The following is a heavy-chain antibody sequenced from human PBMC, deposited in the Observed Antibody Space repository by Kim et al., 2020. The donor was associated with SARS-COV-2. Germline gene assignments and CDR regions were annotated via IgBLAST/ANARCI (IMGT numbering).Heavy chain of an antibody. CDR2: ITDSGNFQ. CDR3: ARDGGFTDHDWYFDL. J-gene: IGHJ2*01. D-gene: IGHD3-16*01. CDR1: GFNFRKYF. V-gene: IGHV3-74*01. Sequence: GGSLRLSCAASGFNFRKYFMNWVRQAPGKGPMFISRITDSGNFQSYVDSVKGRFTTSRDNTKNTLDLEMTSLRAEDTAIYYCARDGGFTDHDWYFDLWGRGILVTVS.